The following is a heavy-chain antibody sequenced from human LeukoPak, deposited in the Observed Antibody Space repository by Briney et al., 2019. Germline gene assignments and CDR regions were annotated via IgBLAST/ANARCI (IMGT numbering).Heavy chain of an antibody. D-gene: IGHD6-13*01. CDR2: IKQDGSEK. J-gene: IGHJ2*01. Sequence: PPGGSLRLSCAASGFTFSSYWMSWVRQAPGKGLEWVANIKQDGSEKYYVDSVKGRFTISRDNAKNSLYLQMNSLRAEDTAVYYCARYGSPPYSSSRDAWYFDLWGRGTLVTVSS. CDR3: ARYGSPPYSSSRDAWYFDL. V-gene: IGHV3-7*01. CDR1: GFTFSSYW.